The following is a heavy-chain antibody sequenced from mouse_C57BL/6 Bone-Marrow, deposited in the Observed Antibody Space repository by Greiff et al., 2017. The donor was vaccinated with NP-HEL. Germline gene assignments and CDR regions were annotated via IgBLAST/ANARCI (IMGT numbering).Heavy chain of an antibody. CDR3: TREGYDGYTDY. Sequence: QVQLQQSGAELVRPGASVTLSCKASGYTFTDYEMHWVKQTPVHGLEWIGAIDPETGGTAYNQKFKGKAILTADKSSSTAYMELRSLTSEDSAVYSCTREGYDGYTDYWGQGTTLTVSS. J-gene: IGHJ2*01. CDR1: GYTFTDYE. V-gene: IGHV1-15*01. CDR2: IDPETGGT. D-gene: IGHD2-3*01.